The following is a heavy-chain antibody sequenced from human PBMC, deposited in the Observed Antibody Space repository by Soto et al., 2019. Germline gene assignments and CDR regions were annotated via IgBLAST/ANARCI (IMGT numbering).Heavy chain of an antibody. V-gene: IGHV4-59*01. CDR1: GGNIRGFY. CDR2: IFYSGST. CDR3: AGSISGDPWFDP. J-gene: IGHJ5*02. D-gene: IGHD2-21*01. Sequence: VIKPVTNTVSGGNIRGFYWSWIRQHPGRGLEWIGYIFYSGSTNYNPSLKSRVTISIDTSKSQFSLRLRSVTAADAAVYYCAGSISGDPWFDPWGQGTLVSVSS.